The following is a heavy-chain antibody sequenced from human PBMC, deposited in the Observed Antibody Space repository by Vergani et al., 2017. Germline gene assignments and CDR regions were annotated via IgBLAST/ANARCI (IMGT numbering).Heavy chain of an antibody. Sequence: QVQLVQSGAEVKKPGASVKVSCKASGYTFTTYAMHWVRQAPGQRLEWMGWINAGNGNTKDSQKFQDRVTITRDTSASTAYMELSSLRSEDTAVFYCARDKSSAWSFDYWGQGTLVTVSS. CDR3: ARDKSSAWSFDY. V-gene: IGHV1-3*01. D-gene: IGHD6-19*01. CDR2: INAGNGNT. CDR1: GYTFTTYA. J-gene: IGHJ4*02.